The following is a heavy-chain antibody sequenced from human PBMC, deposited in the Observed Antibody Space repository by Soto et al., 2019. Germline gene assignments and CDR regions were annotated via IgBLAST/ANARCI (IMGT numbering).Heavy chain of an antibody. CDR1: GFTFSDYY. D-gene: IGHD6-19*01. V-gene: IGHV3-11*06. J-gene: IGHJ4*02. CDR2: ISSSSSYT. CDR3: AREPNSSGWYYFDY. Sequence: GGSLILSCAASGFTFSDYYMSWIRQAPGKGLEWVSYISSSSSYTNYADSVKGRFTISRDNAKNSLYLQMNSLRAEDTAVYYCAREPNSSGWYYFDYWGQGTLVTVSS.